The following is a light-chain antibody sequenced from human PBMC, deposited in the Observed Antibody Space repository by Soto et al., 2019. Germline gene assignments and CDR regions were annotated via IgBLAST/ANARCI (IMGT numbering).Light chain of an antibody. V-gene: IGKV3-20*01. J-gene: IGKJ1*01. CDR2: GAS. CDR1: QSVNSKN. Sequence: EIVLTQSPGTLSLSPGERATLSCRASQSVNSKNLAWYQQKPGQAPRLLIYGASSRATGIPDRFSGSGAGTDFTLTISRVEPEDFAVYYCQHYHSALWTFGQGTKVEIK. CDR3: QHYHSALWT.